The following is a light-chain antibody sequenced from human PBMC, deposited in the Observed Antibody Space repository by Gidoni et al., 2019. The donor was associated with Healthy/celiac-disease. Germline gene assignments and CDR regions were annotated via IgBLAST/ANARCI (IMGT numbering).Light chain of an antibody. CDR3: GTWDSSLSAVV. CDR1: SANIGKNY. V-gene: IGLV1-51*01. CDR2: DNN. J-gene: IGLJ2*01. Sequence: QSVLTQPTSVSAATGQKVTISCSGSSANIGKNYVSWYQQLPGTAPKLLIYDNNKRPSGIPDRFAGSKSGTSATLGITGLQTGDEADYYCGTWDSSLSAVVFGGGTKLTVL.